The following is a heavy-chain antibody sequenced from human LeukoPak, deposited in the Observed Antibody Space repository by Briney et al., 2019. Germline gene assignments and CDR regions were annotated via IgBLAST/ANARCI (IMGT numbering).Heavy chain of an antibody. CDR1: GYTFTSYD. D-gene: IGHD6-6*01. Sequence: ASVKVSCKASGYTFTSYDINWVRQATGQGLEWMGWMNPNSGNTGYAQKFQGRVTMTRNTSISTAYMELSSLRSEDTAVYYCARDWMYSSSPALWGQGTLVTVSS. V-gene: IGHV1-8*01. CDR2: MNPNSGNT. CDR3: ARDWMYSSSPAL. J-gene: IGHJ4*02.